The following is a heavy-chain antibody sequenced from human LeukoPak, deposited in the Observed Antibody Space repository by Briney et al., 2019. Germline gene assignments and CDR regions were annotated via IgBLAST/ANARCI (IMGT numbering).Heavy chain of an antibody. CDR2: IKKDGSEK. D-gene: IGHD3-22*01. Sequence: GGSLRLSCAASGFTFSSYWMSWVRQAPGKGLEWVANIKKDGSEKYYVDSVKGRFTISRDNAKNSLYLQMSSLIAEDTAVYYCARDLYRIVVVPHYFDYWGQGTLVTVSS. CDR3: ARDLYRIVVVPHYFDY. V-gene: IGHV3-7*01. J-gene: IGHJ4*02. CDR1: GFTFSSYW.